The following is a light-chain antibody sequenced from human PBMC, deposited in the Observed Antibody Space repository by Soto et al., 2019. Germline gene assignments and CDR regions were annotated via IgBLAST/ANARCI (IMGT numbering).Light chain of an antibody. CDR3: SSYTASNNHV. J-gene: IGLJ1*01. CDR2: EVS. V-gene: IGLV2-8*01. CDR1: SSDVGAYNY. Sequence: QSALTQPPSASGSPGQSVTISCTGTSSDVGAYNYVSWYQQHPGKAPRLMIYEVSKRPSGVSDRFSGSKSGNTAYLTVSGLQAEDEAEYYCSSYTASNNHVFGTGTKVTVL.